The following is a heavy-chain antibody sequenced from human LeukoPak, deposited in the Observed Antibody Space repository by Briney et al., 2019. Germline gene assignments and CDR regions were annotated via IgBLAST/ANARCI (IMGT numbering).Heavy chain of an antibody. CDR2: IYSGGYT. CDR3: AKNTGGLPTG. J-gene: IGHJ4*02. D-gene: IGHD2-8*02. Sequence: GGSLRLSCAASGFTFGSYSMNWVRQAPGKGLEWVSVIYSGGYTYYADSVKGRFTISRDNSKNTLYLEMNSLRAEDTAIYYCAKNTGGLPTGWGQATLVTVSS. CDR1: GFTFGSYS. V-gene: IGHV3-53*01.